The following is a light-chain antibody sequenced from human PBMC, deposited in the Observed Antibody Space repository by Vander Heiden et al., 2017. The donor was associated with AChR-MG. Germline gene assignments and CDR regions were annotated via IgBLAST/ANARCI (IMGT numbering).Light chain of an antibody. V-gene: IGKV1-33*01. CDR2: DAT. Sequence: DIQMTQSPSSLSASVGDRVTITCQASQDISNYLNCYQQKPGKAPKLLIYDATNLETGVPTRFSGRGSGKVFTFIISRLKAEVMATYCWQQYEKLPHTFGGGTKVEIK. J-gene: IGKJ4*01. CDR1: QDISNY. CDR3: QQYEKLPHT.